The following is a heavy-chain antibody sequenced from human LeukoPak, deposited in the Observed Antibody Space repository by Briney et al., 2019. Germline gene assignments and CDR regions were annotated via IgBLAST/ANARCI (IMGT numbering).Heavy chain of an antibody. CDR3: AKWGDYDVLTGYYVSDY. V-gene: IGHV3-23*01. D-gene: IGHD3-9*01. J-gene: IGHJ4*02. Sequence: GGSLRLSCAASGFTFSNYAMSWVRQAPGKGLEWVSAITGSGGNTYYADSVKGWFTISRDNSKNTVFLQMNSLRAEDTAVYYCAKWGDYDVLTGYYVSDYWGQGTLVTVSS. CDR1: GFTFSNYA. CDR2: ITGSGGNT.